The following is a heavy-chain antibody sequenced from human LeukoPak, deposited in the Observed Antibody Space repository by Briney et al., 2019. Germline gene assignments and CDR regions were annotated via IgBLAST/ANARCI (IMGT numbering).Heavy chain of an antibody. V-gene: IGHV3-72*01. CDR1: GVTFSGYY. CDR3: ARSMYGEGRRIIDFDY. J-gene: IGHJ4*02. CDR2: ISHSGNSNTT. Sequence: PGGSLRLSCAASGVTFSGYYMGWVRQAPGKGLEWVAGISHSGNSNTTDNAASVTGRFTVSRDDSSNSVYLQMNSLKIEDTAVYYCARSMYGEGRRIIDFDYWGQGSLLTVSS. D-gene: IGHD4/OR15-4a*01.